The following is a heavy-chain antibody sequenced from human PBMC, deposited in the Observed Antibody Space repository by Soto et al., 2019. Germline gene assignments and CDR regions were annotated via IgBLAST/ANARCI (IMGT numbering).Heavy chain of an antibody. V-gene: IGHV3-15*07. J-gene: IGHJ6*02. CDR3: TTDWWVNIVTDPNPYYYYGMDV. CDR1: GFIFRDAW. D-gene: IGHD3-3*01. Sequence: PGGSLRLSCAASGFIFRDAWMNWVRQAPGKGLEWVARVRSKVNGETTEYAAPVKGRFTISRDDSRDTLYLQMNSLKIEDTAVYYCTTDWWVNIVTDPNPYYYYGMDVWGQGTTVTVSS. CDR2: VRSKVNGETT.